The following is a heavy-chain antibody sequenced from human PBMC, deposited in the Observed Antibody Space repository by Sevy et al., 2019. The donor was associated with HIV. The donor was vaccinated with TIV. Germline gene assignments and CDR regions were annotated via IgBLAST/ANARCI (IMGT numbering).Heavy chain of an antibody. V-gene: IGHV4-4*07. CDR1: GGSISSYY. D-gene: IGHD3-10*01. CDR3: AISYYYGSGTTGASDI. J-gene: IGHJ3*02. CDR2: IYTRGST. Sequence: SETLSLTCTVSGGSISSYYWSWIRQPAGKGLEWIGRIYTRGSTNYNPSLKSRVTMSVDTSKNQFSLKLSSVTAADTAVYYCAISYYYGSGTTGASDIWGQGTMVTVSS.